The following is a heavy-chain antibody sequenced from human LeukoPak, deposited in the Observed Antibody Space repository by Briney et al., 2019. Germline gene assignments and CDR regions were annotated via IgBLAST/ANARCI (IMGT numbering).Heavy chain of an antibody. CDR1: GFTFSSYW. J-gene: IGHJ5*02. D-gene: IGHD2-15*01. CDR2: INSDGSSA. CDR3: ARDRGCSGGSCRTNWFDP. V-gene: IGHV3-74*01. Sequence: GGSLRLSCAASGFTFSSYWMHWVRQAPGKGLVWVSRINSDGSSASYADSVKGRFTISRDNAKNTLYLQMNSLRAEDTAVYYCARDRGCSGGSCRTNWFDPWGQGTLVTVSS.